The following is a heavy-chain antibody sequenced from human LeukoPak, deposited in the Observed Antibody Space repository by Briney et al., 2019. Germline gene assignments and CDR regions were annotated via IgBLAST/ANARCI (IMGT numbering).Heavy chain of an antibody. CDR3: AREGGVYSNYSSLID. D-gene: IGHD4-11*01. Sequence: SETLSLTCTVSGGSISSGDYYWSWIRQPPGKGLEWFGYIYYSGTTYYNPSLKSRVTISVDTSKNQFSLKLSSVTAADTAVYYCAREGGVYSNYSSLIDWGQGTLVTVSS. CDR2: IYYSGTT. J-gene: IGHJ4*02. CDR1: GGSISSGDYY. V-gene: IGHV4-30-4*08.